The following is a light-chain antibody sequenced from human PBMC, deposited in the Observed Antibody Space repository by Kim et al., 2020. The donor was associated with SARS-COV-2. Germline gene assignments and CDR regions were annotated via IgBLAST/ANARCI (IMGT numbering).Light chain of an antibody. CDR3: QQYDSYWT. CDR2: DAS. Sequence: SASVGDRVTITCRASQSIGSRLAWYQKKPGKAPNLLIYDASTLESGVPLRLSGSGSGTEFNLTISSLQPDDFATYYCQQYDSYWTFGQGTKVEIK. CDR1: QSIGSR. J-gene: IGKJ1*01. V-gene: IGKV1-5*01.